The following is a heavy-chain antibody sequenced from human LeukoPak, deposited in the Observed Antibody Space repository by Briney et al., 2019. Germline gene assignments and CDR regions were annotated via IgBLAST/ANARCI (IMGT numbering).Heavy chain of an antibody. CDR1: GFTFSGCW. V-gene: IGHV3-30-3*01. J-gene: IGHJ3*02. Sequence: TGGSLRLSCAASGFTFSGCWMTWVRQAPGKGLEWVAVISYDGSNKYYADSVKGRFTISRDNSKNTLYLQMNSLRAEDTAVYYCARDAYSSSHRIHAFDIWGQGTMVTVSS. CDR2: ISYDGSNK. CDR3: ARDAYSSSHRIHAFDI. D-gene: IGHD6-13*01.